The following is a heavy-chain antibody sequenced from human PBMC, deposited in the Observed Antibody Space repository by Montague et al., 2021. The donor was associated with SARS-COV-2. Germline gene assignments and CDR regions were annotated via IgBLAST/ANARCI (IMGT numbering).Heavy chain of an antibody. V-gene: IGHV3-23*01. D-gene: IGHD2/OR15-2a*01. CDR2: ISNGSYAS. Sequence: SLRLSCAASGFTFSSYAMTWVRQAPGMGLEWISAISNGSYASYYADSVKGRFTISRDNSKNTLYLQLNRMRAEDTALYYCAKDDLACNDLRCWYYFDSWGQGTLVTGTS. J-gene: IGHJ4*02. CDR3: AKDDLACNDLRCWYYFDS. CDR1: GFTFSSYA.